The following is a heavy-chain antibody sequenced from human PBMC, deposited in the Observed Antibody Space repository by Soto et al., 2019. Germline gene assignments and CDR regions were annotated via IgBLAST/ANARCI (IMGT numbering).Heavy chain of an antibody. CDR1: GGSISSGGYY. Sequence: PSETLSLTCTVSGGSISSGGYYWSWIRQHPGKGLEWIGYIYYSGSTYYNPSLKSRVTISVDTSKNQFSLKLSSVTAADTAGYYCASTMRPIVVVPAARRKSHYYYYYMDVWGKGTTVTVSS. D-gene: IGHD2-2*01. CDR2: IYYSGST. V-gene: IGHV4-31*03. J-gene: IGHJ6*03. CDR3: ASTMRPIVVVPAARRKSHYYYYYMDV.